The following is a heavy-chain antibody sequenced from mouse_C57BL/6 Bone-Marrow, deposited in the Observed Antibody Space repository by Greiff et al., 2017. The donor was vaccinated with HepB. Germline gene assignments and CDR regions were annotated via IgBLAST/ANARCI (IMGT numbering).Heavy chain of an antibody. V-gene: IGHV1-53*01. CDR2: INPSNGGT. J-gene: IGHJ1*03. CDR1: GYTFTSYW. D-gene: IGHD2-3*01. CDR3: ARRDDGYYVPDWYFDV. Sequence: VQLQQPGTELVKPGASVKLSCKASGYTFTSYWMHWVKQRPGQGLEWIGNINPSNGGTNYNEKFKSKATLTVDKSSSTAYMQLSSLTSEDSAVYYCARRDDGYYVPDWYFDVWGTGTTVTVSS.